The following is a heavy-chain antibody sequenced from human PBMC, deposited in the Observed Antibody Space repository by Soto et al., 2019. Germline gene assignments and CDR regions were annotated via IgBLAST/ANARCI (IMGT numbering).Heavy chain of an antibody. CDR1: GGTFSSYA. D-gene: IGHD5-18*01. CDR2: IIPIFGTA. CDR3: SRGVRFGDTAKATEFDY. Sequence: SVKVSCKASGGTFSSYAISWVRQAPGQGLEWMGGIIPIFGTANYAQKFQGRVTITADESTSTAYMELSSLRSEDTAVYYCSRGVRFGDTAKATEFDYWGQGTLVTVSS. J-gene: IGHJ4*02. V-gene: IGHV1-69*13.